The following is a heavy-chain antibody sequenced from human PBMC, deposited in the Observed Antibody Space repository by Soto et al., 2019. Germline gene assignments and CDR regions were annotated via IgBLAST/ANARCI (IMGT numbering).Heavy chain of an antibody. D-gene: IGHD2-2*02. Sequence: ASVKVSCKASGYTFSGYYIHWLRQAPGQGLEWMGWINPNSGGTSYAQKFQGRVTVTRDTPTSTAYMELSRLTSDDTAVYYCARSLTEGYCTITGCYTRPLYGMDVWGQGTTVTVSS. V-gene: IGHV1-2*02. CDR3: ARSLTEGYCTITGCYTRPLYGMDV. J-gene: IGHJ6*02. CDR2: INPNSGGT. CDR1: GYTFSGYY.